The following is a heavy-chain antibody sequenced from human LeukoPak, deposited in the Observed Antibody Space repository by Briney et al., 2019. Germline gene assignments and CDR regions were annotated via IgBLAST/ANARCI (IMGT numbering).Heavy chain of an antibody. J-gene: IGHJ4*01. V-gene: IGHV3-74*03. CDR3: ARSYYGSGSYHSAPFFDF. D-gene: IGHD3-10*01. CDR1: GFAFNSYW. CDR2: IRSDGTTT. Sequence: PGGSVRLSCEATGFAFNSYWMHWVRQAPGKGLVWVSGIRSDGTTTTYADSVKGRFTISRDNAKNTVYLEMNSRRADDTAMYYCARSYYGSGSYHSAPFFDFWGRGTQVSVSS.